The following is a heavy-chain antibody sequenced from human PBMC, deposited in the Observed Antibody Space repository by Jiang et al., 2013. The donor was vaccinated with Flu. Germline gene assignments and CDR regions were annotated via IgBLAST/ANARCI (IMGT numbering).Heavy chain of an antibody. J-gene: IGHJ4*02. V-gene: IGHV3-30*02. Sequence: VQLLESGGGVVQPGGSLRLSCAASGFTFSYYRMHWVRHSPGKGLEWVASLWHDGSNKFYADSVRGRFTISRDNSKNTLYLQMNGLRPEDAALYYCATLRGSSYDTYLADFWGQGTLATVSS. D-gene: IGHD5-12*01. CDR3: ATLRGSSYDTYLADF. CDR1: GFTFSYYR. CDR2: LWHDGSNK.